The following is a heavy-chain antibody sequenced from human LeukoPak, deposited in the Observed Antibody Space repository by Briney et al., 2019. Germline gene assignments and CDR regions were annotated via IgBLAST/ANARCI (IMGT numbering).Heavy chain of an antibody. CDR1: GYNFATYW. CDR3: ARWGRGSSWYYFDY. V-gene: IGHV5-51*01. CDR2: IYPGDSDT. J-gene: IGHJ4*02. D-gene: IGHD6-13*01. Sequence: GESLKISCKGSGYNFATYWIGWARQMPGKGLEWMGIIYPGDSDTRYSPSFQGQVTISADKSISTAYLQWSSLKASDTAMYYCARWGRGSSWYYFDYWGQGTLVTVSS.